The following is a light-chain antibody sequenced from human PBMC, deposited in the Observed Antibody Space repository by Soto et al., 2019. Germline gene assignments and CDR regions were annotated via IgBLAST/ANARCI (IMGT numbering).Light chain of an antibody. Sequence: DIQSTQSPSTLSASVGDRVTITCRASQSISSWLAWYQQKPGKAPKLLIYKASTLKSGVPSRFSGSGSGTEFTLTISGLQPDDFATYYCQQDNSYSFGLGTKVDIK. CDR2: KAS. V-gene: IGKV1-5*03. CDR3: QQDNSYS. CDR1: QSISSW. J-gene: IGKJ1*01.